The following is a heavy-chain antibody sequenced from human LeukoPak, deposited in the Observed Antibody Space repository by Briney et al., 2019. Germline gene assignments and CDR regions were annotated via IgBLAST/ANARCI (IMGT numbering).Heavy chain of an antibody. V-gene: IGHV3-11*01. Sequence: GGSLRLSCAASGFTFSDYYMSWIRQAPGEGLEWVSYISSSGSTIYYADSVKGRFTISRDNAKNSLYLQMNSLRAEDTAVYYCAHTGAVAVDDAFDIWGQGTMVTASS. J-gene: IGHJ3*02. CDR1: GFTFSDYY. CDR2: ISSSGSTI. D-gene: IGHD6-19*01. CDR3: AHTGAVAVDDAFDI.